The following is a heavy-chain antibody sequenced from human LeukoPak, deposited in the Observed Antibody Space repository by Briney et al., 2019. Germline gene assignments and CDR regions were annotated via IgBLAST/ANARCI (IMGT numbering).Heavy chain of an antibody. CDR1: GFTFSSFW. V-gene: IGHV3-7*01. CDR2: IKPDGSVK. D-gene: IGHD2-21*01. J-gene: IGHJ4*02. CDR3: ARETVIAIPPGSIDY. Sequence: GGSLRLSCAASGFTFSSFWMSWVRQAPGKGLEFVANIKPDGSVKHYVDSVGGRFTISRDNAKNSLYLQMNSLRAEDTAVYYCARETVIAIPPGSIDYWGQGTLVTVSS.